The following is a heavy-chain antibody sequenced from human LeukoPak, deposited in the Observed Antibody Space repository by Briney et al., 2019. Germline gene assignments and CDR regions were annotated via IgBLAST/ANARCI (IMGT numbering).Heavy chain of an antibody. V-gene: IGHV1-2*02. CDR1: GYTFTGYY. CDR2: INPNSGGT. J-gene: IGHJ4*02. Sequence: GASVKVSCKASGYTFTGYYMHWVRQAPGQGLGWMGWINPNSGGTNYAQKFQGRVTMTRDTSISTAYMELSRLRSDDTAVYYCAREGRSSSSPFDYWGQGTLVTVSS. CDR3: AREGRSSSSPFDY. D-gene: IGHD6-6*01.